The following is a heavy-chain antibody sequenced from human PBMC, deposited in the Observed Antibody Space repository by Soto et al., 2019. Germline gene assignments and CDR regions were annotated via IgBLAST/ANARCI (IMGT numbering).Heavy chain of an antibody. CDR3: ARHAGYCSSTSCPRGRLSYWFDP. J-gene: IGHJ5*02. CDR2: IYPGDSDT. Sequence: PGESLKISCKGSGYSFTSYWIGWVRQMPGKGLEWMGIIYPGDSDTRYSPSFQGQVTISADKSISTAYLQWSSLKASDTAMYYCARHAGYCSSTSCPRGRLSYWFDPWGQGNLVTVSS. D-gene: IGHD2-2*01. V-gene: IGHV5-51*01. CDR1: GYSFTSYW.